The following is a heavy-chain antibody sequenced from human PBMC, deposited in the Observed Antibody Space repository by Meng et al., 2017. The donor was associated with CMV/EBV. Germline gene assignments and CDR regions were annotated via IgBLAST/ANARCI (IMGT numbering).Heavy chain of an antibody. V-gene: IGHV4-38-2*02. CDR1: GYSISSGYY. D-gene: IGHD3-3*01. CDR2: IYHSGST. CDR3: ARCCLGDNYDFWSGYFNYYYYYGMDV. J-gene: IGHJ6*02. Sequence: ESLKISCTVSGYSISSGYYWGWIRQPPGKGLEWIGSIYHSGSTYYNPSLKSRVTISVDTSKNQFSLKLSSVTAADTAVYYCARCCLGDNYDFWSGYFNYYYYYGMDVWGQGTTVTVSS.